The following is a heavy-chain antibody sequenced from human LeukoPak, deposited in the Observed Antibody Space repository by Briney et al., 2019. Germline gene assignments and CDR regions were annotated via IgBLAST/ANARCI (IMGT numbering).Heavy chain of an antibody. Sequence: SQTLSLTCTVSGGSISSGCYYWSWIRQHPGKGLEWIRYIYYSGSTYYNPSLKSRVTISVDTSKNQFSLKLSSVTAADTAVYYCATSCSIAVAGQGAFDIWGQGTMVTVSS. D-gene: IGHD6-19*01. CDR1: GGSISSGCYY. J-gene: IGHJ3*02. V-gene: IGHV4-31*03. CDR3: ATSCSIAVAGQGAFDI. CDR2: IYYSGST.